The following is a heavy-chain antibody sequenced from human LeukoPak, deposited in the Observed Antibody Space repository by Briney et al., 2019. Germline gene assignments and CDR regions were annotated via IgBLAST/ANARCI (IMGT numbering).Heavy chain of an antibody. D-gene: IGHD3-22*01. CDR2: IDHGGRN. Sequence: PSETLSLTCAVYGGSLSGYYWSWIRQPPGKGLEWIGEIDHGGRNNYSPSLKSRLSISVDRSKNQFSLKLSSVTTADTAVYYCATLAGSGYQYYFDYWGQGTLVTVSS. CDR1: GGSLSGYY. V-gene: IGHV4-34*01. CDR3: ATLAGSGYQYYFDY. J-gene: IGHJ4*02.